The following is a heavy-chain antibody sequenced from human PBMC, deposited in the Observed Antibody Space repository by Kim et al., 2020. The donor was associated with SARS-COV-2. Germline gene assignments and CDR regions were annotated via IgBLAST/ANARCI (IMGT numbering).Heavy chain of an antibody. CDR1: GGPFRTYA. V-gene: IGHV1-69*13. CDR2: IIPLFGTA. D-gene: IGHD3-22*01. Sequence: SVKVSCKASGGPFRTYAITWVRQAPGQGLECMGGIIPLFGTANYAQKFQGRVTITADESTSTAYMELSGLRSDDTAMYYCTREETDSSGYSFDHWGQGTLVTVSS. J-gene: IGHJ4*02. CDR3: TREETDSSGYSFDH.